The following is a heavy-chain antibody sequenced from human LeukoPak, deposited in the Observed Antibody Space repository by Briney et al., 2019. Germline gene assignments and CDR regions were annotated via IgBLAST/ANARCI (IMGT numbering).Heavy chain of an antibody. CDR3: ARDPHSGYDY. CDR1: GFTFSSYS. D-gene: IGHD5-12*01. CDR2: ISSSSSYI. J-gene: IGHJ4*02. V-gene: IGHV3-21*01. Sequence: GGSLRLSCAASGFTFSSYSMTWVRQASGKGLEWVSSISSSSSYIYYADSVKGRFTISRDNAKNSLYLQMNSLRAEDTAVYYCARDPHSGYDYWGQGTLVTVSS.